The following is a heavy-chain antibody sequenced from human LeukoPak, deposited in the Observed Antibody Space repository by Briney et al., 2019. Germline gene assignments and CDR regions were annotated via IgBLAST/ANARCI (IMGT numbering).Heavy chain of an antibody. J-gene: IGHJ4*02. CDR1: GGSISSSSYY. Sequence: SETLSLTCTVSGGSISSSSYYWGWIRQPPGKGLEWIGSIYYSGSTYYNPSLKSRVTISVDTSKNQFSLKLSSVTAADTAVYYCARHRVSNYYDSSGYYWGPYYFDYWGQGTLVTVSS. CDR3: ARHRVSNYYDSSGYYWGPYYFDY. CDR2: IYYSGST. V-gene: IGHV4-39*01. D-gene: IGHD3-22*01.